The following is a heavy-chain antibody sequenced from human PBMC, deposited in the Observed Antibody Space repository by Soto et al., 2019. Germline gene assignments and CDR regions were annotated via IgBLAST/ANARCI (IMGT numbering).Heavy chain of an antibody. Sequence: GASVKVSCKASGYTFTGYYMHWVRQAPGQGLEWMGWINPNSGGTNYAQKFQGWVTMTRDTSISTAYMELSRLRSDDTAVYYCARAPNSRRWLHGGPSYYYYGMDVWGQGTTVTVSS. CDR1: GYTFTGYY. D-gene: IGHD5-12*01. J-gene: IGHJ6*02. CDR3: ARAPNSRRWLHGGPSYYYYGMDV. V-gene: IGHV1-2*04. CDR2: INPNSGGT.